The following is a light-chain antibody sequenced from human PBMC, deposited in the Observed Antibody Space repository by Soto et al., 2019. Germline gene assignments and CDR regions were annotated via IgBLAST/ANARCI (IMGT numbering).Light chain of an antibody. CDR3: RQYGSSSPRT. CDR1: QRIXSD. CDR2: GES. V-gene: IGKV3-15*01. Sequence: SQCASPVCVSPVEGATLSCRASQRIXSDLAWYQQKPGQAPRLLISGESSRATGILARFSGSGSGRDFTLNIVSMQAADSEGYYCRQYGSSSPRTVGQRTRLEIK. J-gene: IGKJ5*01.